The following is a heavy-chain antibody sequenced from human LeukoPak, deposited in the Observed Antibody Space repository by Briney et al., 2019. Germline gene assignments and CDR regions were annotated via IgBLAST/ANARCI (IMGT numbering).Heavy chain of an antibody. Sequence: ASVKVSCKASGYTFTSYGISWVRQPPGQGLEWMGWISAYNGNTNYAQKLQGRVTMTTDTSTSTAYMELRSLRSDDTAVYYCARWRSYYYDSSGYCFDYWGQGTLVTVSS. CDR1: GYTFTSYG. V-gene: IGHV1-18*01. J-gene: IGHJ4*02. D-gene: IGHD3-22*01. CDR3: ARWRSYYYDSSGYCFDY. CDR2: ISAYNGNT.